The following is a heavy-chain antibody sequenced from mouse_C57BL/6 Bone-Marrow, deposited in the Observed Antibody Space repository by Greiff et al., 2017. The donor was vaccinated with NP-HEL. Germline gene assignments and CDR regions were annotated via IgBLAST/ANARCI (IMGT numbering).Heavy chain of an antibody. CDR2: ISNGGGST. CDR1: GFTFSDYY. D-gene: IGHD2-14*01. CDR3: ARHGYDRTWFAY. V-gene: IGHV5-12*01. J-gene: IGHJ3*01. Sequence: EVKLVESGGGLVQPGGSLKLSCAASGFTFSDYYMYWVRQTPEKRLEWVAYISNGGGSTYYPDTVKGRFTLSRANAKNTLYLQMSRLKSEDTAMDYCARHGYDRTWFAYWGQGTLVTVSA.